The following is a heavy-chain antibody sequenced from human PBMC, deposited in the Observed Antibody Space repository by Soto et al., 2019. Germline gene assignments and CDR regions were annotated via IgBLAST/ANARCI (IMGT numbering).Heavy chain of an antibody. CDR1: GFTFSNYA. CDR3: AKDQGSSWYEIDY. Sequence: EVQLLESGGGLVQPGGSLRLSCAASGFTFSNYAVTWVRQAPGKGLEWLSTISGSGGSTYYADSVKGRSTISRENSKNTLYLQMNSLRAEDTAVYYCAKDQGSSWYEIDYWGQGTLVTVSS. J-gene: IGHJ4*02. V-gene: IGHV3-23*01. D-gene: IGHD6-13*01. CDR2: ISGSGGST.